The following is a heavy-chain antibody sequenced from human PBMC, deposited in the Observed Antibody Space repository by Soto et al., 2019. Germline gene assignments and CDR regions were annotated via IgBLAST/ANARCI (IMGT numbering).Heavy chain of an antibody. CDR2: IYPGNSDT. CDR1: GNSFTNYG. D-gene: IGHD5-12*01. J-gene: IGHJ4*02. CDR3: AIQVEDGYKQGPYFDY. V-gene: IGHV5-51*01. Sequence: GAAVKISWKGSGNSFTNYGIGWLRQMPGKDMEWMGIIYPGNSDTRYSPSFQGQVTISPDKSISAAYLQWSSLKASDTAMYYCAIQVEDGYKQGPYFDYWRQRTLVTVSA.